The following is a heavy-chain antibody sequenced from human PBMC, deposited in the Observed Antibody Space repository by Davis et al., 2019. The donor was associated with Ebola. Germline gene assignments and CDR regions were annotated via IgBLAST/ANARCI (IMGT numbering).Heavy chain of an antibody. CDR1: GFTFSSYG. CDR3: ARVGKGLRWRDY. J-gene: IGHJ4*02. Sequence: GGSLRLSCAASGFTFSSYGMHWVRQAPGKGLEWVAVISYDGSNKYYADSVKGRFTISRDNSKNTLYLQMNSLRAEDTAVYYCARVGKGLRWRDYWGQGTLVTVSS. V-gene: IGHV3-30*03. D-gene: IGHD4-23*01. CDR2: ISYDGSNK.